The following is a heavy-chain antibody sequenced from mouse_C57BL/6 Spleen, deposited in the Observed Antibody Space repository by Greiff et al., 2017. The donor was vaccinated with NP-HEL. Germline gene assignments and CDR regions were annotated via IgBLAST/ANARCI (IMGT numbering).Heavy chain of an antibody. V-gene: IGHV1-54*01. Sequence: VQLQQSGAELVRPGTSVKVSCKASGYAFTNYLIEWVKQRPGQGLEWIGVINPGSGGTNYNEKFKGKATLTAAKSSSTASMQLSSLTSEDAAVYFCARSLTPYYFDYWGQGTTLTVSS. J-gene: IGHJ2*01. CDR3: ARSLTPYYFDY. CDR2: INPGSGGT. D-gene: IGHD1-1*01. CDR1: GYAFTNYL.